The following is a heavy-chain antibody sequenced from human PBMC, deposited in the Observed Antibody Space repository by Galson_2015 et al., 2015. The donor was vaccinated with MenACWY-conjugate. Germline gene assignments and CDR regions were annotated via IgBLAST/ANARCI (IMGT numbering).Heavy chain of an antibody. D-gene: IGHD2/OR15-2a*01. CDR2: IYYSGST. CDR3: ARGGVPPPFSWFDP. Sequence: LSLTCTVSGGSIRSSSYYWGWIRQPPGTGLEWIGSIYYSGSTYYNPSLKSRVTISVDTSKNQFSLKLSSVTAADTAVYYCARGGVPPPFSWFDPWGQGTLVTVSS. V-gene: IGHV4-39*07. J-gene: IGHJ5*02. CDR1: GGSIRSSSYY.